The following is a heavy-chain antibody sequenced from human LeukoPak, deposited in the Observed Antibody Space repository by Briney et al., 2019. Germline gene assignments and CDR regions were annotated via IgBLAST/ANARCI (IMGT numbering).Heavy chain of an antibody. CDR1: GFTFSSYW. Sequence: PGGSLVLSCAASGFTFSSYWMSWVRPAPGKGLEWVANIKQDGSEKYNVASVKGRFTISRDNAKNSLYLQMNSLRAEARAVYYCARDAVPGGQGTLVTVSS. CDR2: IKQDGSEK. V-gene: IGHV3-7*01. J-gene: IGHJ4*02. D-gene: IGHD2-2*01. CDR3: ARDAVP.